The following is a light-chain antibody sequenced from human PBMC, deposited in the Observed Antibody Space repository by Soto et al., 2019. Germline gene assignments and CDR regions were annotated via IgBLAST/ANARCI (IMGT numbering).Light chain of an antibody. Sequence: QAVVTQPPSASGTPGQRVTISCSGSRSNIGNNAVSWYQQFPGTAPKLLIYNNNQRPSGVPDRFSGSKSGTSASLAISGRQSEDEADYYCATWDDSLNARGVFGGGTKVTVL. J-gene: IGLJ3*02. CDR1: RSNIGNNA. V-gene: IGLV1-44*01. CDR2: NNN. CDR3: ATWDDSLNARGV.